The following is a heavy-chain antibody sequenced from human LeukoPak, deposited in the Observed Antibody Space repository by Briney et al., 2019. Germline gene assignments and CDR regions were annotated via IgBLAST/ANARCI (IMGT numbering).Heavy chain of an antibody. CDR2: IYYSGST. V-gene: IGHV4-30-4*08. CDR3: ARAPLLRFFYYFDY. CDR1: GGSISSGDYY. J-gene: IGHJ4*02. Sequence: SQTLSLTCTVSGGSISSGDYYWSWIRQPPGKGLEWIGYIYYSGSTYYNPSLKSRVTISVDTSKNQFSLKLSSVTAADTAVYYCARAPLLRFFYYFDYWGQGTLVTLSS. D-gene: IGHD3-3*01.